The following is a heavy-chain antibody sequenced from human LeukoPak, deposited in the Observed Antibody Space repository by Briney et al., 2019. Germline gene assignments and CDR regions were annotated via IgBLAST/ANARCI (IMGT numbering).Heavy chain of an antibody. CDR2: INHSGST. V-gene: IGHV4-4*02. CDR3: ARSITMVRGVDVFDY. CDR1: GGSISSSNW. D-gene: IGHD3-10*01. Sequence: PSGTLSLTCAVSGGSISSSNWWSWVRQPPGKGLEWIGEINHSGSTNYNPSLKSRVTISVDTSKNQFSLKQSSVTAADTAVYYCARSITMVRGVDVFDYWGQGTLVTVSS. J-gene: IGHJ4*02.